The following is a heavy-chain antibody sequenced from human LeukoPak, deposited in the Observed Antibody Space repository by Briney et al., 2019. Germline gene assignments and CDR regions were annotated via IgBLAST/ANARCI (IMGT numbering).Heavy chain of an antibody. D-gene: IGHD3-10*01. CDR1: GFIVSGDF. Sequence: GGSLRLSCEASGFIVSGDFMSWVRKAPGKGLEWVSSISISSSYIYYADSVKGRFTISRDNAKNSLYLQMNSLRAEDTAVYYCARDRRITMVRGVMTGYGMDVWGQGTTVTVSS. CDR2: ISISSSYI. J-gene: IGHJ6*02. CDR3: ARDRRITMVRGVMTGYGMDV. V-gene: IGHV3-21*01.